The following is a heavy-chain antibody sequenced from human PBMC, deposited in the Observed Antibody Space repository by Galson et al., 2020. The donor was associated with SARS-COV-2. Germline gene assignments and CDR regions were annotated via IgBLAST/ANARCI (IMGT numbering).Heavy chain of an antibody. CDR2: SKNRRNSYTT. CDR3: VRWPDGSAYY. CDR1: GFTLSDYY. J-gene: IGHJ4*02. V-gene: IGHV3-72*01. D-gene: IGHD2-15*01. Sequence: TGGSLRLSCAASGFTLSDYYIDWVRQAPGKGLEWVARSKNRRNSYTTVYAASVHGRFSISRDDSKNSLHLQMHSLKTEVTAVYYCVRWPDGSAYYWGQGTPVTVSS.